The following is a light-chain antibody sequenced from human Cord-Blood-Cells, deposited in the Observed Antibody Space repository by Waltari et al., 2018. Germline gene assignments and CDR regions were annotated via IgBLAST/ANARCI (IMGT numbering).Light chain of an antibody. CDR1: QSISSW. V-gene: IGKV1-5*01. CDR3: QQYKSYSWT. J-gene: IGKJ1*01. Sequence: DIQMTQSPSTLSASVGDRVTITCRASQSISSWLAWYQQKPGKAPKLLIYDASSLESGVPSRVGGSVSGAEFTLTTNSLQPDHFSTYYCQQYKSYSWTFGQGTKVEIK. CDR2: DAS.